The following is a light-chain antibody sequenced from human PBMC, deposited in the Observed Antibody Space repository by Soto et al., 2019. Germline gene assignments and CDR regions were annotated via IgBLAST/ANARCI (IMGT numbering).Light chain of an antibody. V-gene: IGKV3-20*01. CDR2: GAS. Sequence: EIVLTQSPGTLSLSPGERATLSCRASQSVSSSYLAWYQQKPGQAPRLLIYGASSRATGIPDRFSGSGSGTDFTLTISRLEPEDFEVYYCQQYGTTFGQGTKVDIK. J-gene: IGKJ1*01. CDR1: QSVSSSY. CDR3: QQYGTT.